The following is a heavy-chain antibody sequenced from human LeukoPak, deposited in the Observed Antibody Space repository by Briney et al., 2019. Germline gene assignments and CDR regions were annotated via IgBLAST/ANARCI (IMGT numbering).Heavy chain of an antibody. Sequence: ASVRVSCKASGYSLTSYDINWVRQATGQGLEWMGWMNSDSGNTGYAQKFQGRVTMTRDTSTSTAYLELSSLRSEDTAVYYCATGESNVGTPHYWGQGTLITVSS. CDR2: MNSDSGNT. J-gene: IGHJ4*02. D-gene: IGHD4-23*01. V-gene: IGHV1-8*01. CDR3: ATGESNVGTPHY. CDR1: GYSLTSYD.